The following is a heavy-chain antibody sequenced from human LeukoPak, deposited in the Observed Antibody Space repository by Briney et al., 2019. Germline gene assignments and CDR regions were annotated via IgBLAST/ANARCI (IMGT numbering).Heavy chain of an antibody. CDR3: ARAVNYYDSSGYQY. CDR2: ISSSSSYI. Sequence: PGRSLRLSCAASGFTFSSYSMNWVRQAPRKGLEWVSSISSSSSYIYYANSVKGRFTISRDNAKNSLYLQMNSLRAEDTAVYYCARAVNYYDSSGYQYWGQGTLVTVSS. D-gene: IGHD3-22*01. CDR1: GFTFSSYS. J-gene: IGHJ4*02. V-gene: IGHV3-21*01.